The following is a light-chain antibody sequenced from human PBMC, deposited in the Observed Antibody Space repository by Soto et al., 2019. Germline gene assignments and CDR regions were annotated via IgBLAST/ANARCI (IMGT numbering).Light chain of an antibody. CDR2: DVT. Sequence: QSALTQPASVSGSPGQSITISCTGTSSDVGGYNYVSWYQQHPGKAPKLIMHDVTNRPSGVSDRFSGSKSGNTASLSISGLQAEDEADYYCSSYTSSSTVLFGGGTKLTVL. CDR1: SSDVGGYNY. J-gene: IGLJ2*01. CDR3: SSYTSSSTVL. V-gene: IGLV2-14*01.